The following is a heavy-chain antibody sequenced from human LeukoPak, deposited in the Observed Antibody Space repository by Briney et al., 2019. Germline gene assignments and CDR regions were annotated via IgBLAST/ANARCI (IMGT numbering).Heavy chain of an antibody. D-gene: IGHD1-26*01. J-gene: IGHJ4*02. Sequence: PGGSLRLSCAASGFAFNTYAMSWVRQAPGKGLEWVSVIYSDDRTYYADSVKGRFTISRHTSKKTLYLQMNSLRAEDTAVYYCARAGVPWELAGYWGQGTLVTVSS. CDR3: ARAGVPWELAGY. CDR2: IYSDDRT. CDR1: GFAFNTYA. V-gene: IGHV3-66*01.